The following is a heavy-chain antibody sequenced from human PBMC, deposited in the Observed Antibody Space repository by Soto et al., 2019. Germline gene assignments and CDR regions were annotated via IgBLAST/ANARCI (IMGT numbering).Heavy chain of an antibody. Sequence: QVQLVQSGAEVKKPGCSVKVYCQVSGGTFSTYGLGWVRQAPGQGLEWRGAIIPFVGTANYAQKFRDRVTITADRSTTKTYMEVKSLTLEDTAVYYCVRRTEGKEGYSYWGQGTLVSVSS. CDR2: IIPFVGTA. J-gene: IGHJ4*02. D-gene: IGHD1-26*01. V-gene: IGHV1-69*06. CDR3: VRRTEGKEGYSY. CDR1: GGTFSTYG.